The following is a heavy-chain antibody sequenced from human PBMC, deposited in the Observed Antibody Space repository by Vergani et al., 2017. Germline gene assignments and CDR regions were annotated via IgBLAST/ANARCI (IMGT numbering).Heavy chain of an antibody. V-gene: IGHV1-2*02. Sequence: QVQLVQSGAEVKKPGASVKVSCKASGYTFTGYYMHWVRQAPGQGLEWMGWINPNSGGTNYAQKFQGRVTITADESTSTAYMELSSLRSEDTAVYYCATHHGGSDAFDIWGQGTMVTVSS. CDR3: ATHHGGSDAFDI. D-gene: IGHD3-16*01. CDR1: GYTFTGYY. CDR2: INPNSGGT. J-gene: IGHJ3*02.